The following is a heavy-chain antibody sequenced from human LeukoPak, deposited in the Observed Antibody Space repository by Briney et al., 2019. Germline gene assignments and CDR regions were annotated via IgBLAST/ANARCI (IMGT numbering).Heavy chain of an antibody. V-gene: IGHV1-2*02. Sequence: ASVKVSCKASGYTFTGYYMHWVRQAPGQGLEWMGWINPNSGGTNYAQKLQGRVTMTTDTSTSTAYMELRSLRSDDTAVYYCARHRLHRLYYDSTGYYHDACDIWGQGTMVTVSS. D-gene: IGHD3-22*01. CDR2: INPNSGGT. CDR3: ARHRLHRLYYDSTGYYHDACDI. CDR1: GYTFTGYY. J-gene: IGHJ3*02.